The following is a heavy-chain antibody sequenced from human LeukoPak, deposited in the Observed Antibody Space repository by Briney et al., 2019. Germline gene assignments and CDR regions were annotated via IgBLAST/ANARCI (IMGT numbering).Heavy chain of an antibody. CDR3: AREIVAGGFDY. CDR1: GGSFSGYY. D-gene: IGHD6-13*01. CDR2: INHSGST. Sequence: SETLSLTCAVYGGSFSGYYWSWIRQPPGKGLEWIGEINHSGSTNNNPSLNSRVTISVDTSKNQFSLKLSSVTAADTAVYYCAREIVAGGFDYWGQGALVTVSS. J-gene: IGHJ4*02. V-gene: IGHV4-34*01.